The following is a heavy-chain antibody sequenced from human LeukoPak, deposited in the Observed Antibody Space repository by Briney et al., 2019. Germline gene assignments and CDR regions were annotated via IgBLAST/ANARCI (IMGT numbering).Heavy chain of an antibody. CDR2: IYYSGST. CDR1: GGSISSGDYY. CDR3: ARVATVVAANYYYYGMDV. V-gene: IGHV4-30-4*01. Sequence: SQTLSLNCTVSGGSISSGDYYWSWIRQPPGKGLEWIGYIYYSGSTYYNPSLKSRVTRSVDTSKNQFSLKLSSVTAADTAVYYCARVATVVAANYYYYGMDVWGQGTTVTVSS. J-gene: IGHJ6*02. D-gene: IGHD2-15*01.